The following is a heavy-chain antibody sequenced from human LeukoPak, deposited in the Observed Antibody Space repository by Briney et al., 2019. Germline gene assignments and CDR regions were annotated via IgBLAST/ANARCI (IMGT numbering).Heavy chain of an antibody. V-gene: IGHV1-69*13. CDR2: IIPIFGTA. CDR3: ARDSYGYRHFDY. J-gene: IGHJ4*02. Sequence: SVKVSCKASGGTFSSYAISWVRQAPGQGLEWMGGIIPIFGTANYAQKFQGRVTITADESTSTAYMELSSLRSEDTAVYYCARDSYGYRHFDYWGQGTLVTVSS. CDR1: GGTFSSYA. D-gene: IGHD5-18*01.